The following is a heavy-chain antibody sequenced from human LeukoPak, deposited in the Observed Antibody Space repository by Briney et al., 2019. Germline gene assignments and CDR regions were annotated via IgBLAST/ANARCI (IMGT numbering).Heavy chain of an antibody. D-gene: IGHD3-16*01. CDR3: ARGPYYDGGSAFDI. V-gene: IGHV4-61*02. CDR2: IYSSGGT. J-gene: IGHJ3*02. Sequence: PSETLSLTCTVSGGSISSGSYYWSWIRQPAGKGLEWIGRIYSSGGTNYNPSLKSRVTISVHTSRNQFSLKLSSVTAAGTAVYYWARGPYYDGGSAFDIWGQGTMVTVSS. CDR1: GGSISSGSYY.